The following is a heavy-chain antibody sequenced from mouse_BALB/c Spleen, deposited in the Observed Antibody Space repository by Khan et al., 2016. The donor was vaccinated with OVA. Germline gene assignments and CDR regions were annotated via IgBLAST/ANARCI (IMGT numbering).Heavy chain of an antibody. J-gene: IGHJ3*01. CDR2: INPSTGYT. V-gene: IGHV1-7*01. Sequence: VQLQESGTELAKPGASVKMSCKASGYTFISYWMHWVKQRPGQGLEWIGYINPSTGYTEFNQRFKDKATLTTDKSSNTAYMQLSSLTSVDSAVYYGTRRGLYGIFVYWGQGTRVTVSA. CDR3: TRRGLYGIFVY. D-gene: IGHD2-1*01. CDR1: GYTFISYW.